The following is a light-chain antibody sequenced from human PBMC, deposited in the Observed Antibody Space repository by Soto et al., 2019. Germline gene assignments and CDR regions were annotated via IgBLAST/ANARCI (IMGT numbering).Light chain of an antibody. CDR1: SSDVGGYDY. Sequence: QSSLTQPASVSGSPGQSINISCTGTSSDVGGYDYVSWYQLHPGKAPKLMVFEVSNRPSGVAYRFSGSKSGNTASLTISGLQAEDEADYFCSSYPLSTPYLLGTGTKGTV. CDR2: EVS. J-gene: IGLJ1*01. V-gene: IGLV2-14*01. CDR3: SSYPLSTPYL.